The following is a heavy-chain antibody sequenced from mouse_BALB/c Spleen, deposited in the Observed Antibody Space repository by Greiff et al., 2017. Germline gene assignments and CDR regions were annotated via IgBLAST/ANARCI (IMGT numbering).Heavy chain of an antibody. J-gene: IGHJ4*01. V-gene: IGHV1-82*01. CDR3: ARSARAMDY. CDR2: IYPGDGDT. Sequence: VKVVESGPELVKPGASVKISCKASGYAFSSSWMNWVKQRPGQGLEWIGRIYPGDGDTNYNGKFKGKATLTADKSSSTAYMQLSSLTSVDSAVYFCARSARAMDYWGQGTSVTVSS. CDR1: GYAFSSSW.